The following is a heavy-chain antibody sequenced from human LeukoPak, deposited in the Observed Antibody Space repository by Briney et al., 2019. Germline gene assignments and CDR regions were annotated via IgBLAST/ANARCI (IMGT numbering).Heavy chain of an antibody. Sequence: SVKVSCKASGGTFSSYAISWVRQAPGQGLEWMGRIIPILGIANYAQKFQGRVTITADESTSTAYMELSSLRSEDTAVYYCARELRYFDWLAWFDPWGQGTLVTVSS. V-gene: IGHV1-69*04. CDR3: ARELRYFDWLAWFDP. D-gene: IGHD3-9*01. CDR1: GGTFSSYA. J-gene: IGHJ5*02. CDR2: IIPILGIA.